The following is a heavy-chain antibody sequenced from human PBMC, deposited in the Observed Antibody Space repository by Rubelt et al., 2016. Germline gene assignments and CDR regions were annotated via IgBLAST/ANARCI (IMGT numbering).Heavy chain of an antibody. CDR2: INAGNGNT. CDR3: ARGPGTTGTIKFDY. V-gene: IGHV1-3*01. J-gene: IGHJ4*02. Sequence: MHWVRQAPGQRLEWMGWINAGNGNTKYSQKVQGRVTITRDTSASTAYMELSSLRSEDTAVYYWARGPGTTGTIKFDYWGQGTLVTVSS. D-gene: IGHD1-1*01.